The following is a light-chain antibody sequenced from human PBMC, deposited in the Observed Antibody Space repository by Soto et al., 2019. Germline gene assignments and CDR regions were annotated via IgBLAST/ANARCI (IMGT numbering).Light chain of an antibody. V-gene: IGKV1-39*01. J-gene: IGKJ3*01. Sequence: DIQMTQSPSSLSASVGDRVTITCRASQSMSSYLNWYQQKPGKAPKFLIYAASSLQRGVPSRFSGSGSGTDYTLTISRLQPEDFATYYCQQSYSTPRTFGHGTRVDIK. CDR3: QQSYSTPRT. CDR2: AAS. CDR1: QSMSSY.